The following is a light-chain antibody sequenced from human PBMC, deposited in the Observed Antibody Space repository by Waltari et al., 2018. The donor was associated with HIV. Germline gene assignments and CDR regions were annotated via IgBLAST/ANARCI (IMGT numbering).Light chain of an antibody. CDR3: QQYYSPPPT. CDR2: WAS. J-gene: IGKJ1*01. CDR1: PSFFYTPNAKNY. V-gene: IGKV4-1*01. Sequence: DAVSTQSPDALAMSLGEWDTINCKATPSFFYTPNAKNYIAWYQQRPGQAPNWRIYWASTREFGVSARFSGSGSGTNFTLTITSLQAEDVAVDYCQQYYSPPPTFGQGTKVEIK.